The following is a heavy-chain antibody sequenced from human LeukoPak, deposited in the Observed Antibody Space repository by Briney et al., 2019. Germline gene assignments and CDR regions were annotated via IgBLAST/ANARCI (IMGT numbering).Heavy chain of an antibody. CDR2: ISSSSSYV. D-gene: IGHD6-19*01. V-gene: IGHV3-21*01. CDR1: GFTFSSYS. J-gene: IGHJ3*02. Sequence: GGSLRLSCAASGFTFSSYSMNWVRQAPGKGLEWVSSISSSSSYVYYADSVKGRFTISRDNAKNSLYLQMNSLRAEDTAVYYCARDRDSSGWYPSAFDIWGQGTMVTVSS. CDR3: ARDRDSSGWYPSAFDI.